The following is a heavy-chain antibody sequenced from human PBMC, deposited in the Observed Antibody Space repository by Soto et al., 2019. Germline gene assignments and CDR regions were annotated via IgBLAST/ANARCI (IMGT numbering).Heavy chain of an antibody. CDR2: IYYSGRT. Sequence: PSETLSLTCTVSGGSINRSSYYWGWIRQPPGKGLEWIGSIYYSGRTYYNPSLKSRVTISVDTSKNQFSLNLSSVTAADTAVYYCARSIQGVVGATSQFDYWGQGTLVTVSS. D-gene: IGHD1-26*01. J-gene: IGHJ4*02. CDR3: ARSIQGVVGATSQFDY. CDR1: GGSINRSSYY. V-gene: IGHV4-39*01.